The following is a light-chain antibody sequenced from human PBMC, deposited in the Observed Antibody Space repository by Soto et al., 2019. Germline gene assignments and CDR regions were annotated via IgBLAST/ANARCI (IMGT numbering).Light chain of an antibody. CDR1: SSDVAGYNS. Sequence: QSALTQPASVSGSPGQSITISYTGTSSDVAGYNSVSWYQQHPGKAPKLMIYEGSKRPSGVSNRFSGSKSGNTASLTISGLQAEDEADYYCCSYAGSSTYVFGTGTKVTVL. CDR2: EGS. J-gene: IGLJ1*01. V-gene: IGLV2-23*01. CDR3: CSYAGSSTYV.